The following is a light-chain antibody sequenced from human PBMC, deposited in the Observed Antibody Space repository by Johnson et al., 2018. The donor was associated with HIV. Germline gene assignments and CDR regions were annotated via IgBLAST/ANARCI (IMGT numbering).Light chain of an antibody. Sequence: QSVLTQSPSVSAAPGQKVTISCSGSNSDIGENYVSWYQQVTGTAPKLLIYDNNKRPSGIPDRFSGSKSGTSATLGITGLQTGDEADYYCGTWDSSLSSYVFGTGTKVTVL. V-gene: IGLV1-51*01. CDR1: NSDIGENY. J-gene: IGLJ1*01. CDR3: GTWDSSLSSYV. CDR2: DNN.